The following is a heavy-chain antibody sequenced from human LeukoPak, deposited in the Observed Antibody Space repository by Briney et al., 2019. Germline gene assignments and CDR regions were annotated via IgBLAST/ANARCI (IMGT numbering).Heavy chain of an antibody. Sequence: GGSLRLSCAASGFTFSSYSMNWVRQAPGKGLEWVSSISSSSYIYYADSMKGRFTISRDNAKNSLYLQMNSLRAEDTAVYYCASLTGLGYCSGGSCYGPDYNWFDPWGQGTLVTASS. CDR3: ASLTGLGYCSGGSCYGPDYNWFDP. CDR2: ISSSSYI. V-gene: IGHV3-21*01. D-gene: IGHD2-15*01. J-gene: IGHJ5*02. CDR1: GFTFSSYS.